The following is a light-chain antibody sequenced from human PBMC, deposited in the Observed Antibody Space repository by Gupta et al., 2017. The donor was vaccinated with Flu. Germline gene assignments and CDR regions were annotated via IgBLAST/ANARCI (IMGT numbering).Light chain of an antibody. CDR1: QDIKKS. CDR2: DAS. V-gene: IGKV1-33*01. J-gene: IGKJ4*01. Sequence: FLSGSCGDRVTITCQASQDIKKSLNWYQQKPGKAPNLLIYDASKLETGAPSRFSGSGSGTDFTLTISSLQPEDIATYYCQQVKSLPLTFGGGTKMEIK. CDR3: QQVKSLPLT.